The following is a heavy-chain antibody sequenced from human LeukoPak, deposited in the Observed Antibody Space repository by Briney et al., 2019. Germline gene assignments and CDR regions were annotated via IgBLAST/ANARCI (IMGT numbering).Heavy chain of an antibody. CDR3: ARLISTSSSRFSDY. J-gene: IGHJ4*02. CDR1: GFTFSSYA. D-gene: IGHD6-6*01. CDR2: ISISGENT. Sequence: GGSLRLSCAASGFTFSSYAMSWVRQARGKGLEGVSVISISGENTYYADSVKGRSTISRDTSRNTLYLQMHSLRAEDTAVYYCARLISTSSSRFSDYWGQGTLVTVSS. V-gene: IGHV3-23*01.